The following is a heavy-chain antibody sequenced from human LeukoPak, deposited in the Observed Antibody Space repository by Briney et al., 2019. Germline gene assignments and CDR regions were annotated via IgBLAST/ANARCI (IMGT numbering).Heavy chain of an antibody. D-gene: IGHD2-2*01. J-gene: IGHJ5*02. V-gene: IGHV4-61*01. Sequence: SQTLSLTCTVSGGSISSGSYYWSWIRQPPGKGLEWIGYIYYSGSTNYNPSLKSRVTISVDTSKNQFSLKLSSVTAADTAVYYCARAIVVVPAAIWFDPWGQGTLVTVSS. CDR3: ARAIVVVPAAIWFDP. CDR1: GGSISSGSYY. CDR2: IYYSGST.